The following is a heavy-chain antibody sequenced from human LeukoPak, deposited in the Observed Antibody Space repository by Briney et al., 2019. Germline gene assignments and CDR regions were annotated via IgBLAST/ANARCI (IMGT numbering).Heavy chain of an antibody. Sequence: GGSLRLSCAASGFTFSSYAMSWVRQAPGKGLEWVSAISGSGGGTYYADSVKGRFTISRDNSKNTLYLQMNSLRAEDTAVYYCAKGDFYGDYPYGMDVWGQGTTVTVSS. CDR3: AKGDFYGDYPYGMDV. CDR2: ISGSGGGT. D-gene: IGHD3-3*01. J-gene: IGHJ6*02. V-gene: IGHV3-23*01. CDR1: GFTFSSYA.